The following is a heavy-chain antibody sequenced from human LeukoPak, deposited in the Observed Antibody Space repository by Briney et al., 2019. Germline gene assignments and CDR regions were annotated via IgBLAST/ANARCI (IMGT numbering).Heavy chain of an antibody. Sequence: PSETLSLTCTVSGGSISPYYWNWIRQPPGKGLEWIGYVFYSGSTTHNPSLKSRVTISVDTSKNQFSLKLSSVTAADTAVYYCARGVGCSSTSCYRAQPDWYFDLWGRGTLVTVSS. CDR2: VFYSGST. CDR3: ARGVGCSSTSCYRAQPDWYFDL. D-gene: IGHD2-2*01. V-gene: IGHV4-59*01. CDR1: GGSISPYY. J-gene: IGHJ2*01.